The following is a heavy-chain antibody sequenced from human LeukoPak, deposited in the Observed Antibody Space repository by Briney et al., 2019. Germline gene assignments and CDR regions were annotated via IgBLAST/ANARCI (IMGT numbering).Heavy chain of an antibody. V-gene: IGHV4-61*02. CDR2: IYTSGST. CDR1: GGSISSGSYY. J-gene: IGHJ3*02. CDR3: ARWVVVAATPAFDI. Sequence: SETLSLSCTVSGGSISSGSYYWSWIRQPAGKGLEWIGRIYTSGSTNYNPSLKSRVTISVDTSKNQFSLKLSSVTAADTAVYYCARWVVVAATPAFDIWGQGTMVTVSS. D-gene: IGHD2-15*01.